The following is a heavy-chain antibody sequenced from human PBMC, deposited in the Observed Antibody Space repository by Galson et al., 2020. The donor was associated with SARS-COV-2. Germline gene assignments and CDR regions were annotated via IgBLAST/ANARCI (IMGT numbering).Heavy chain of an antibody. Sequence: SVKVSCKASGGTFSSYAISWVRQAPGQGLEWMGGIIPIFGTANYAQKFQGRVTITADESTSTAYMELSSLRSEDTAVYYCARGLWSSWYNYYFDYWGQGTLVTVSS. D-gene: IGHD6-13*01. CDR3: ARGLWSSWYNYYFDY. J-gene: IGHJ4*02. V-gene: IGHV1-69*13. CDR1: GGTFSSYA. CDR2: IIPIFGTA.